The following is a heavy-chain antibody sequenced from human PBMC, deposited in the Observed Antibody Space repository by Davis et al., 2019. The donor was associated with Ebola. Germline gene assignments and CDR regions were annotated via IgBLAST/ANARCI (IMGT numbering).Heavy chain of an antibody. Sequence: AASVKVSCKASGYTFTSYGISWVRQAPGQGLEWMGWITPYNGNTNYAQKLQDRVTMTTDTSTSTAYMELRSLRSDDTAVYYCASCTSCYTGWFDPWGQGTLVTVSS. CDR3: ASCTSCYTGWFDP. V-gene: IGHV1-18*01. J-gene: IGHJ5*02. CDR1: GYTFTSYG. D-gene: IGHD2-2*02. CDR2: ITPYNGNT.